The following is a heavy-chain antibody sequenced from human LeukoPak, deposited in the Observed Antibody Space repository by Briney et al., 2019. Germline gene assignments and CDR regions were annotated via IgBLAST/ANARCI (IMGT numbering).Heavy chain of an antibody. D-gene: IGHD6-13*01. CDR3: AKDKGSIAAAGTNWFDP. J-gene: IGHJ5*02. Sequence: GGSLRLSCVVSGFTFSGYAMHWVRQAPGKGLEWVAVIASDGKDKHYADSVKGRFTVSRDNSKNALYLQMDSLRPEDTAVYYCAKDKGSIAAAGTNWFDPWGQGTLVTVSS. CDR2: IASDGKDK. V-gene: IGHV3-30*18. CDR1: GFTFSGYA.